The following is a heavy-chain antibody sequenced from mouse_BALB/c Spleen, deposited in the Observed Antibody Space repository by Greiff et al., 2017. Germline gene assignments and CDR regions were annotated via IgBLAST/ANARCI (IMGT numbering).Heavy chain of an antibody. D-gene: IGHD4-1*01. J-gene: IGHJ2*01. CDR1: GFTFSSFG. CDR3: ARAGAWDD. CDR2: ISSGSSTI. Sequence: EVKLVESGGGLVQPGGSRKLSCAASGFTFSSFGMHWVRQAPEKGLEWVAYISSGSSTIYYADTVKGRFTISRDKPKNTLFLEMTSLGSEDTGMYYCARAGAWDDWGQGTTRTVSS. V-gene: IGHV5-17*02.